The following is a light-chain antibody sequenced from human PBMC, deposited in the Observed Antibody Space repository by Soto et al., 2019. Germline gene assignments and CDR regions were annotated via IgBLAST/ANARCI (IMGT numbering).Light chain of an antibody. CDR1: TSGLEIKI. V-gene: IGLV1-44*01. CDR3: SGLDDSLVGPV. J-gene: IGLJ3*02. Sequence: QSVLTQPPSASGTPGQRVTISCSGSTSGLEIKILNWYQHLPGKAPKLLIYNDDQRPSGVPDRFSGSRSGTSASLVIAGLRSEDEAEYYCSGLDDSLVGPVVGGGTKLTV. CDR2: NDD.